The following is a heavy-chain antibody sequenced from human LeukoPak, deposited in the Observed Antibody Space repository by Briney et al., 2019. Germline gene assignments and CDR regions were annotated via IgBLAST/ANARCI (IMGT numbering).Heavy chain of an antibody. D-gene: IGHD5-24*01. CDR3: ARLRGGDGYNTYYFDY. Sequence: GESLKISCKGSGYSFTTYWIAWVRQMPGKGLEWMGIIYPGDPDTTYSPSFQGQVTIPADRSISTAYLQWSSLKASDTAMYYCARLRGGDGYNTYYFDYWGQGTLVTVSS. CDR1: GYSFTTYW. J-gene: IGHJ4*02. CDR2: IYPGDPDT. V-gene: IGHV5-51*01.